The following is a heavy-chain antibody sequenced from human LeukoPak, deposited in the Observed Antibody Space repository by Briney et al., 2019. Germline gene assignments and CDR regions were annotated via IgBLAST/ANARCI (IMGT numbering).Heavy chain of an antibody. CDR1: GGSFSGYY. V-gene: IGHV4-34*01. J-gene: IGHJ4*02. D-gene: IGHD6-13*01. CDR2: INHSGST. Sequence: SETLSLTCAVYGGSFSGYYWSWIRQPPGKGLEWIGEINHSGSTNYNPSLKSRVTISVDTSKNQFSLKLSSVTAADTAVYYCARVHSQSSSSSWYFEYWGQGTLVTVPS. CDR3: ARVHSQSSSSSWYFEY.